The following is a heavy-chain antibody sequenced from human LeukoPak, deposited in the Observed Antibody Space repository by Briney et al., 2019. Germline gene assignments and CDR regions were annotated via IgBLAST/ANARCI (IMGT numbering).Heavy chain of an antibody. D-gene: IGHD3-22*01. CDR2: IYYSGDT. CDR1: SGSISSSGYY. J-gene: IGHJ6*03. Sequence: SETLSLTCTVSSGSISSSGYYWGWIRQPPGKGLEWAGSIYYSGDTYYNPSLETRVSMSVDTSKNQFSPKLSSVTAADTAVYYCARSRNYYDSSGYYFPYYYYMDVWGKGTTVTVSS. V-gene: IGHV4-39*01. CDR3: ARSRNYYDSSGYYFPYYYYMDV.